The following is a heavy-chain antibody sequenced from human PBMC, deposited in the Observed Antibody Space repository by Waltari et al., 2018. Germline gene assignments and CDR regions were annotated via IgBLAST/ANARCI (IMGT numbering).Heavy chain of an antibody. CDR3: ARFEGPTVTNSGAFDI. V-gene: IGHV4-34*01. Sequence: QVQLQQWGAGLLKPSETLSLTCAVYGGSFSGYYWSWIRQPPGKGLEWIGEINHSGSTNYSPSLKSRVTISVDTSKNQCSLKLSSVTAADTAVYYCARFEGPTVTNSGAFDIWGQGTMVTVSS. CDR2: INHSGST. CDR1: GGSFSGYY. J-gene: IGHJ3*02. D-gene: IGHD4-17*01.